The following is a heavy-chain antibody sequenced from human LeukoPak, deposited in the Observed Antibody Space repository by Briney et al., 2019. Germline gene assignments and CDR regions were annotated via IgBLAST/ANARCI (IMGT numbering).Heavy chain of an antibody. D-gene: IGHD3-22*01. CDR1: GGTFSSYT. Sequence: SVKVPCKASGGTFSSYTISWVRQAPGQGLEWMGRIIPILGIANYAQKFQGRVTITADKSTSTAYMELSSLRSEDTAVYYCTYYYDSSGYYGGFDPWGQGTLVTASS. CDR3: TYYYDSSGYYGGFDP. CDR2: IIPILGIA. V-gene: IGHV1-69*02. J-gene: IGHJ5*02.